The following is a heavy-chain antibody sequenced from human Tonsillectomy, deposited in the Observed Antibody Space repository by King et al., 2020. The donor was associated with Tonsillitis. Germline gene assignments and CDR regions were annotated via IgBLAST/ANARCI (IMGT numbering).Heavy chain of an antibody. CDR1: GFTFSSYA. V-gene: IGHV3-23*04. CDR3: AKEGGYYDILTGYYYYYGMDV. D-gene: IGHD3-9*01. Sequence: VQLVESGGGLVQPGGSLRLSCAASGFTFSSYAMSWVRQAPGKGLEWVSAISGSGGSTYYADSVKGRFTISRDNSKNTLYLQMNNLRAEDTAVYYCAKEGGYYDILTGYYYYYGMDVWGQGTTVTVSS. CDR2: ISGSGGST. J-gene: IGHJ6*02.